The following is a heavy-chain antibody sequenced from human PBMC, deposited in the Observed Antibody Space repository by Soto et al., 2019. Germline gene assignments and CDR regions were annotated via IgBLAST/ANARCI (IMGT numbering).Heavy chain of an antibody. CDR2: INSGGSTT. CDR3: VRGASGYYYVDS. V-gene: IGHV3-74*01. D-gene: IGHD3-22*01. J-gene: IGHJ4*02. Sequence: EVQLVESGGGLVQPGGSLRLSCAASGFTFSSHWIHWVRQAPGKGLVWVSRINSGGSTTDYADSVKGRFTISSDNAKNKLYRQMNGLRGEDTAVYHCVRGASGYYYVDSWGQGTLVTVSS. CDR1: GFTFSSHW.